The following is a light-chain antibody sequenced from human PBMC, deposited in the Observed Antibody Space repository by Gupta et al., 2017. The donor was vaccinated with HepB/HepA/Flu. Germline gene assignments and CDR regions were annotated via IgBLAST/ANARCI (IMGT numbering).Light chain of an antibody. CDR2: ATS. Sequence: DIQMTQSPSSLSASVGDRVTITCRASQSISSYLNWYQQKPGKAPNLLIYATSSLQSGVPSRFSGSGSARDFTLTITSLQPEDFATYYCLQSYNTPLSFGGGT. CDR1: QSISSY. CDR3: LQSYNTPLS. J-gene: IGKJ4*01. V-gene: IGKV1-39*01.